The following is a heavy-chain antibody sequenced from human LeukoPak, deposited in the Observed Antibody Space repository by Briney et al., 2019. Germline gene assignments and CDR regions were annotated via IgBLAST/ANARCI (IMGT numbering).Heavy chain of an antibody. CDR3: ARVSDLAAAGTYDY. V-gene: IGHV4-59*01. CDR1: GGSISSYY. D-gene: IGHD6-13*01. CDR2: IHYSGSSGST. Sequence: EPSETLSLTCTVSGGSISSYYWSWIRQPPGKGLEWIGNIHYSGSSGSTNYNPSLKSRVTTSVDTSTNQLSLRLSSVTAADTAVYYCARVSDLAAAGTYDYWGQGTLVTVSS. J-gene: IGHJ4*02.